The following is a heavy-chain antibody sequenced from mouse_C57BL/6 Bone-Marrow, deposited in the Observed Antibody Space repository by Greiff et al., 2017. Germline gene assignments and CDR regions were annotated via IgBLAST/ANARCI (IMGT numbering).Heavy chain of an antibody. CDR3: ARPPARQRGWYFDV. V-gene: IGHV1-50*01. CDR1: GSTFTSYW. CDR2: IDPSDSYT. J-gene: IGHJ1*03. Sequence: QVQLQQPGAELVKPGASVKLSCKASGSTFTSYWMQWVKQRPGQGLEWIGEIDPSDSYTNYNQKFKGKATLTVDTSSSTAYMQLSSLTSEDSAVYYCARPPARQRGWYFDVWGTGTTVTVAS.